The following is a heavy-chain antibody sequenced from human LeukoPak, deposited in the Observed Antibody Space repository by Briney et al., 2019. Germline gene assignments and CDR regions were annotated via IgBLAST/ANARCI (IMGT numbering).Heavy chain of an antibody. J-gene: IGHJ4*02. CDR1: GGSISSYY. CDR3: ARLDYYGSGSYYNWVMDY. Sequence: SETLSLTCTVSGGSISSYYWSWIRQPPGKGLEWIGYIYYSGSTNYNPSLKSRVTISVDTSKNQFSLKLSSVTAADTAVYYCARLDYYGSGSYYNWVMDYWGQGTLSPSPQ. D-gene: IGHD3-10*01. CDR2: IYYSGST. V-gene: IGHV4-59*08.